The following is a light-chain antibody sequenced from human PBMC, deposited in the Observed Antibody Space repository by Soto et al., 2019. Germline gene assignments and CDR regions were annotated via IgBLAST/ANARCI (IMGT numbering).Light chain of an antibody. CDR1: SSDVGGYNY. V-gene: IGLV2-14*01. Sequence: ALTQPASVSGSPGQSITISCTGTSSDVGGYNYVSWYQQHPGKAPKFMIYDVSNRPSGVSNRFSGSKSGNTASLTISGLQADDEADYYCSSYTSSNTLVFGTGTKVTVL. J-gene: IGLJ1*01. CDR2: DVS. CDR3: SSYTSSNTLV.